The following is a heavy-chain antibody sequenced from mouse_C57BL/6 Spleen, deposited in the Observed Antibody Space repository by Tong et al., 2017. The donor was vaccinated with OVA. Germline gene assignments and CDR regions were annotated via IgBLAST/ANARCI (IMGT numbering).Heavy chain of an antibody. V-gene: IGHV5-6*01. CDR1: GFTFSSYG. CDR3: ARHHGYAMDY. Sequence: EVQLQESGPELVKPGGSLKLSCAASGFTFSSYGMSWVRQTPDKRLEWVATISSGGSYTYYPDSVKGRFTISRDNAKNTLFLQMTSLRSEDTAMYYCARHHGYAMDYWGQGTSVTVSS. CDR2: ISSGGSYT. J-gene: IGHJ4*01.